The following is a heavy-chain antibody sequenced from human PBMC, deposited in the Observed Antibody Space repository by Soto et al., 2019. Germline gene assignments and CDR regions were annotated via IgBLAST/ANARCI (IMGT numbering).Heavy chain of an antibody. Sequence: EVQLVESGGGLVKPGGSLRLSCAASGFTFSSYSMNWVRQAPGKGLEWVSSISSSSSYIYYADSVKGRFTISRDNAKNSLYLQMNSLRAEDTAVYYCATLTYGSSTSCYEHDYWGQGTLVTVSS. V-gene: IGHV3-21*01. CDR2: ISSSSSYI. D-gene: IGHD2-2*01. CDR1: GFTFSSYS. J-gene: IGHJ4*02. CDR3: ATLTYGSSTSCYEHDY.